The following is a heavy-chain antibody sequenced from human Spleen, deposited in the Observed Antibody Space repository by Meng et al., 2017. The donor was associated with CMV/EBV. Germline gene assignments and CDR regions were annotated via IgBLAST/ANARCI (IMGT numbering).Heavy chain of an antibody. CDR2: SNPSSGDT. Sequence: ASVKVSCKASGYTFTDYYMHWVRQAPGQGLEWMGWSNPSSGDTIYAQKFQGRVTMTRDTSISTAYMELRRLRSDDTAVYYCARVDSSGYFGFDVWGQGTTVTVSS. J-gene: IGHJ6*02. CDR3: ARVDSSGYFGFDV. V-gene: IGHV1-2*02. CDR1: GYTFTDYY. D-gene: IGHD3-22*01.